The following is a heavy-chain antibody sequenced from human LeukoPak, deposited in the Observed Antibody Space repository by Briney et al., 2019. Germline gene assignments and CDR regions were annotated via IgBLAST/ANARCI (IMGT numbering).Heavy chain of an antibody. CDR1: GGSISSGGYY. Sequence: SETLSLTCTVSGGSISSGGYYWSWIRQPPGKGLEWIGYIYYSGSTNYNPSLKSRVTISVDTSKNQFSLKLSSVTAADTAVYYCARVAESGPVDYWGQGTLVTVSS. CDR2: IYYSGST. D-gene: IGHD3-3*01. V-gene: IGHV4-61*08. J-gene: IGHJ4*02. CDR3: ARVAESGPVDY.